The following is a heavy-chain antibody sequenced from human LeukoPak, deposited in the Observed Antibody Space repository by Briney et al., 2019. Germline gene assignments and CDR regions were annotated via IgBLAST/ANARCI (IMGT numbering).Heavy chain of an antibody. V-gene: IGHV1-46*01. CDR3: ARDNSVEDTAWWFDP. CDR2: INPSGGST. D-gene: IGHD4-23*01. J-gene: IGHJ5*02. Sequence: ASVKVSCKASGYTFTGYHMHWVRQAPGQGLEWMGIINPSGGSTSYAQKFQGRVTMTKDMSTSTDYMELSSLRSEDTAVYYCARDNSVEDTAWWFDPWGQGTLVTVSS. CDR1: GYTFTGYH.